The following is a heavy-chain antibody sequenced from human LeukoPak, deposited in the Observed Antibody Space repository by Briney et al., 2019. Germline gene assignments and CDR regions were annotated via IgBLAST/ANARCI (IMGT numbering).Heavy chain of an antibody. CDR1: GFTVSSSF. CDR2: LYNDAFDSAT. D-gene: IGHD5-24*01. J-gene: IGHJ4*02. CDR3: ARERAGTHGDIVFDW. Sequence: GGSLRLSCVGSGFTVSSSFMSWVRQAPGKGLEWVSNLYNDAFDSATHYADSVNGRFTISIDNAKNMLYLQINGLRAEDRAVYYCARERAGTHGDIVFDWWGRGAVDSVSS. V-gene: IGHV3-53*01.